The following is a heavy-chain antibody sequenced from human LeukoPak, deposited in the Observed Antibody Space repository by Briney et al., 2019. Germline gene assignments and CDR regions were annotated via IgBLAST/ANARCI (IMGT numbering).Heavy chain of an antibody. V-gene: IGHV1-69*13. Sequence: SVKVSCKASGGTFSSYAISWVRQAPGQGLEWMGGIIPIFGTANYAQKFQGRVTITADESTSTAYMELSSLKTEDTAVYYCVRVQNSGNYFSLDYWGQGTLVTVSS. D-gene: IGHD1-26*01. CDR2: IIPIFGTA. CDR3: VRVQNSGNYFSLDY. CDR1: GGTFSSYA. J-gene: IGHJ4*02.